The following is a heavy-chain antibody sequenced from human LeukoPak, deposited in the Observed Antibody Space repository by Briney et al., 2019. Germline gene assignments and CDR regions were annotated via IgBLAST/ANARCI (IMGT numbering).Heavy chain of an antibody. CDR1: GYTFTGYY. V-gene: IGHV1-2*02. J-gene: IGHJ4*02. CDR2: INPNSGGT. Sequence: ASVKVSCKASGYTFTGYYMHWVRQAPGQGLEWMGWINPNSGGTNYAQKFQGRVTMTRDTSISTAYMELSRLRSDDTAVYYRAREVGRIAAAGTLGYWGQGTLVTVSS. CDR3: AREVGRIAAAGTLGY. D-gene: IGHD6-13*01.